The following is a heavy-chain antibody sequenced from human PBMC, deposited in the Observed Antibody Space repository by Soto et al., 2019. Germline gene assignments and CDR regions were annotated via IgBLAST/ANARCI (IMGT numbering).Heavy chain of an antibody. CDR2: IYYGGST. Sequence: QLQLQESGSGLVKPSQTLSLTCAVSGGSISSGDYSWNWIRQPPGKGLEWIGYIYYGGSTYYNPSLRTRVTKSVDRARHLFSLQLNSVTAAHTAVYYGARVRREYDNSGPVDYWGQGTLVTVSS. V-gene: IGHV4-30-2*01. J-gene: IGHJ4*02. D-gene: IGHD3-22*01. CDR3: ARVRREYDNSGPVDY. CDR1: GGSISSGDYS.